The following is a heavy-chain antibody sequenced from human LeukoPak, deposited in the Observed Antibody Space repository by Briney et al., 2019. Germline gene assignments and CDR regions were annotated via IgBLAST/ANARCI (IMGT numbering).Heavy chain of an antibody. CDR3: ARIYGLYQEAMDV. CDR1: GGSMTAGDYY. J-gene: IGHJ6*02. D-gene: IGHD3-16*02. CDR2: S. Sequence: PLETLSLTCTVSGGSMTAGDYYWGWVRRPPGTGLQWIATSYQGASLKSRVTISLDTSKNQFSLRLTSVTAADTAVYYCARIYGLYQEAMDVWGPGITVTVSS. V-gene: IGHV4-39*07.